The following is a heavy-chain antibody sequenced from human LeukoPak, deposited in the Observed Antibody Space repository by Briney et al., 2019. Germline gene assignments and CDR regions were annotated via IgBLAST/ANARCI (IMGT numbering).Heavy chain of an antibody. D-gene: IGHD6-19*01. CDR2: IYADGST. J-gene: IGHJ4*02. V-gene: IGHV3-53*01. CDR3: ARSGAGWFDY. CDR1: GFTVSTNY. Sequence: GGSLRLSCAASGFTVSTNYMSWVRQAPGKRLEWVSVIYADGSTYYADSVKGRFTISRDNSKNTPYLQMNSLRAEDTAVYYCARSGAGWFDYWGQGTLVTVSS.